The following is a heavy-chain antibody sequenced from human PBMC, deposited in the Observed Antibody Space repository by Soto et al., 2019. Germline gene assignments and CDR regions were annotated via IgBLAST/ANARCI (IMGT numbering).Heavy chain of an antibody. J-gene: IGHJ5*02. CDR2: ISYDGSNK. CDR1: GFTFSSYA. Sequence: GGSLRLSCAASGFTFSSYAMHWVRQAPGKGLEWVAVISYDGSNKYYADSVKGRFTISRDNSKNTLYLQMNSLRAEDTAVYYCAREARMKKGWFDPWGQGTLVTVSS. V-gene: IGHV3-30-3*01. D-gene: IGHD2-15*01. CDR3: AREARMKKGWFDP.